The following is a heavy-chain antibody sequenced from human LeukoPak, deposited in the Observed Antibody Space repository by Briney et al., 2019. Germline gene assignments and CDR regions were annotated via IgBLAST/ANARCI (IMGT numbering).Heavy chain of an antibody. CDR2: IYPGDSDT. Sequence: GESLKISCKGSGYSFTSYWIGWVRQMPGKGLEWMGIIYPGDSDTRYRPSFQGQVTISADKSISTAYLQWSSLKASDTAMYYCARCSGGSCYPNDAFDIWGQGTMVTVSS. D-gene: IGHD2-15*01. V-gene: IGHV5-51*01. CDR3: ARCSGGSCYPNDAFDI. J-gene: IGHJ3*02. CDR1: GYSFTSYW.